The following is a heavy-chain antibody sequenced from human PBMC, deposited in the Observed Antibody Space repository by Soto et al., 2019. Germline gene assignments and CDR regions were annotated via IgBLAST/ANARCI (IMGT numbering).Heavy chain of an antibody. D-gene: IGHD1-1*01. CDR3: ARVQVTPGTTWKVFDY. CDR2: IYSDGTT. J-gene: IGHJ4*02. CDR1: GFTVSSSY. V-gene: IGHV3-66*01. Sequence: EVQLVESGGGLVQWGESLRLSCAASGFTVSSSYMSWVRQAPGKGLEWVSIIYSDGTTYYTDSVKGRFTISRDNSKSTLWLQMNRLRAEDTGVYYCARVQVTPGTTWKVFDYWGQGTLVTVSS.